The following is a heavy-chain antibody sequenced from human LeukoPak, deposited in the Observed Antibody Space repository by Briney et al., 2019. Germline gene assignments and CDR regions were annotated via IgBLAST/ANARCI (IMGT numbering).Heavy chain of an antibody. V-gene: IGHV3-7*01. Sequence: GGSLRLSCAASGFTFNSYWMSWVRQAPGKGLEWVANIKQDGSEKYYVDSVKGRFTLSRDNAKNSLYLQMNSLRAEDTAVYYCARDGTYHYDSSGYLYWGQGTLVTVSS. CDR2: IKQDGSEK. D-gene: IGHD3-22*01. CDR3: ARDGTYHYDSSGYLY. CDR1: GFTFNSYW. J-gene: IGHJ4*02.